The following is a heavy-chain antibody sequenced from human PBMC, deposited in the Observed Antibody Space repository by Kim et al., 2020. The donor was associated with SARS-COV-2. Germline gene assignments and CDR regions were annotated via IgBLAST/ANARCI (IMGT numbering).Heavy chain of an antibody. D-gene: IGHD3-10*01. CDR3: AFYGSGSYEGI. Sequence: GGSLRLSCAVSGFTFSGSAMHWVRQASGKGLEWVGRIKSKANSYATAYAASVKGRFTFSRDDSESTAYLLMNSLKTDDTAVYYCAFYGSGSYEGIWGQGT. V-gene: IGHV3-73*01. CDR2: IKSKANSYAT. CDR1: GFTFSGSA. J-gene: IGHJ4*02.